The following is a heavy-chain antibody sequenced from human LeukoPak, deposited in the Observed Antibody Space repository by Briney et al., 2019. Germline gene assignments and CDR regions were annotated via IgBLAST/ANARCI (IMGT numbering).Heavy chain of an antibody. CDR2: ISGSGGST. J-gene: IGHJ4*02. D-gene: IGHD5-24*01. V-gene: IGHV3-23*01. CDR1: GFTFSSYG. CDR3: ARMATIIDYFDY. Sequence: PGGSLRLSCAASGFTFSSYGMSWVRQAPGKGLEWVSAISGSGGSTHYADSVKGRFTISRDNSKNTLYLQMNSLRAEDTAVYYCARMATIIDYFDYWGQGTLVTVSS.